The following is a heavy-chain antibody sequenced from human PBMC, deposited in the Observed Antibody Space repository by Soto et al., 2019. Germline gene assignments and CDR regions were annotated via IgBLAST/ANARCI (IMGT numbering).Heavy chain of an antibody. CDR1: GFTFSSYA. V-gene: IGHV3-30-3*01. CDR3: ARDPDWGITMIVVVITLDY. D-gene: IGHD3-22*01. CDR2: ISYDGSNK. J-gene: IGHJ4*02. Sequence: GGSLRLSCAASGFTFSSYAMHWVRQAPGKGLEWVAVISYDGSNKYYADSVKGRFTISRDNSKNTLYLQMNSLRAEDTAVYYCARDPDWGITMIVVVITLDYWGQGTLVTVSS.